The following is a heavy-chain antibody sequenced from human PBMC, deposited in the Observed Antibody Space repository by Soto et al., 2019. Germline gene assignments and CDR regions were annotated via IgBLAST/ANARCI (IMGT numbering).Heavy chain of an antibody. V-gene: IGHV4-4*02. D-gene: IGHD6-13*01. CDR1: GASISNTDW. CDR2: IYHSGTT. Sequence: QVQLQESGPGLVEPSGTLSLTCAVSGASISNTDWWSWVRQRPGKGLEWIGEIYHSGTTNCDPSLKSRVTISLDKSKSQVSRKLTSVTAADTAVYYCAIPGAGDFDYWGQGTLVTVSS. CDR3: AIPGAGDFDY. J-gene: IGHJ4*02.